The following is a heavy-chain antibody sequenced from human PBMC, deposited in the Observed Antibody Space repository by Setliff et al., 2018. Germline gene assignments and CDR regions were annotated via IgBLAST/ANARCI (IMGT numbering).Heavy chain of an antibody. CDR2: VSPHNGKT. V-gene: IGHV1-18*01. Sequence: ASVKVSCKTSGYTFSDYGIAWVRQAPGQGLEWMGWVSPHNGKTHDSPKLHGRVTLTTDTSTSTAYMELRSLGSDDTAVYYCSRLVRFCTRTSCQRLSGGEFWGQGTLVTVSS. CDR1: GYTFSDYG. J-gene: IGHJ4*02. D-gene: IGHD2-8*01. CDR3: SRLVRFCTRTSCQRLSGGEF.